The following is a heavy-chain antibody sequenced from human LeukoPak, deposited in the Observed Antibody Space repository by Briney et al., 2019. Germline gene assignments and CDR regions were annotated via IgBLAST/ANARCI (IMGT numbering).Heavy chain of an antibody. Sequence: ASVKVSCTASGYTFTSYDNNWLRQATGQGLEWLGWMNPNSGNTGYAQKFQGRVTMTRNTSISTAYMELSSLRSEDTAVYYCARRGSAVAAFYYYYYMDVWGKGTTVTVSS. J-gene: IGHJ6*03. CDR3: ARRGSAVAAFYYYYYMDV. CDR1: GYTFTSYD. CDR2: MNPNSGNT. V-gene: IGHV1-8*01. D-gene: IGHD6-19*01.